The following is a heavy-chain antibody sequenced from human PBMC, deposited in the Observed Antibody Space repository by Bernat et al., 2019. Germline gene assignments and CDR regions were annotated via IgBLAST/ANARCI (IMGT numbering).Heavy chain of an antibody. J-gene: IGHJ4*02. Sequence: QVQLQESGPGLVKPSGTLSLTCAVSGGSISSSNWWGWVRQPPGRGLEWIGEIHQGGSTNYNPSLKSRVTISVDKSKNQFSLKLSSVTAADTAMYNCARLGPYSSGWTGDYWGQGTLVTVSS. CDR1: GGSISSSNW. V-gene: IGHV4-4*02. CDR3: ARLGPYSSGWTGDY. CDR2: IHQGGST. D-gene: IGHD6-19*01.